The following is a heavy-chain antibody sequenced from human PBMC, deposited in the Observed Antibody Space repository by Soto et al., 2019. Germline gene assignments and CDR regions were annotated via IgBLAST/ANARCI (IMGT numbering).Heavy chain of an antibody. J-gene: IGHJ3*01. CDR2: ISHDGSKT. D-gene: IGHD3-22*01. V-gene: IGHV3-30*03. CDR1: GFTFSSYG. CDR3: ARDQLYYNDISGRPLNAFDV. Sequence: GGSLRLSCAASGFTFSSYGIHWVRQAPGKGLEWVAVISHDGSKTNYADSVKGRFTISRDNSKDTVYLQMNSLRAEDTAVYYCARDQLYYNDISGRPLNAFDVWGQGTMVTVSS.